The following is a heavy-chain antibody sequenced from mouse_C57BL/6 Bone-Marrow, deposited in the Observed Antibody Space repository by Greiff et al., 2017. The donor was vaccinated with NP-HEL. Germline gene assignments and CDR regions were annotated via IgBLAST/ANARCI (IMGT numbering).Heavy chain of an antibody. V-gene: IGHV1-72*01. Sequence: QVQLQQPGAELVKPGASVKLSCKASGYTFTSYWMHWVKQRPGRGLEWIGRIDPNSGGTKYNEKFKSKATLTVDKPSSTAYMQLSSLTSEDSAVYDCASPSSCLYYYAMDYWGQGTSVTVSS. J-gene: IGHJ4*01. D-gene: IGHD2-3*01. CDR1: GYTFTSYW. CDR2: IDPNSGGT. CDR3: ASPSSCLYYYAMDY.